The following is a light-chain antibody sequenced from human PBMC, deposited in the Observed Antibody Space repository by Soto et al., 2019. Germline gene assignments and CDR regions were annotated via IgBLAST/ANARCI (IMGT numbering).Light chain of an antibody. J-gene: IGLJ1*01. CDR3: NSYRTVSTYV. V-gene: IGLV2-14*03. CDR2: DVS. CDR1: SSDIGGYNF. Sequence: QSVLTQPASVSGSPGQSITISCTGTSSDIGGYNFVSWYQHHPGKAPKLLIHDVSNRHSGVSSRFSGSKSGNTASLTISGLQAEDEADYYCNSYRTVSTYVFGTGTKLTVL.